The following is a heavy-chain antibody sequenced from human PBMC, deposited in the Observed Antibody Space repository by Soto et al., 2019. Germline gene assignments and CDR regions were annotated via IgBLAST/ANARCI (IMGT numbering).Heavy chain of an antibody. CDR3: ARDGIGGNAFRGFCDY. J-gene: IGHJ4*02. V-gene: IGHV3-33*01. Sequence: QEHLVESGGGVVQPGRSLRLSWAASGSIFSGYGMHWVRQAPGKGLEWVAVIWYDGSNNYYADSVKGGFTISRDNSKNMLYLQMDSLRAEDTAVYYCARDGIGGNAFRGFCDYWGQGTLVTVSS. CDR2: IWYDGSNN. CDR1: GSIFSGYG. D-gene: IGHD2-15*01.